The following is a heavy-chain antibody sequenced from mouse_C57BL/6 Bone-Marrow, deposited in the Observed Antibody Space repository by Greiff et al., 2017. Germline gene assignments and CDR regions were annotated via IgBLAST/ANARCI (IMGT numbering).Heavy chain of an antibody. CDR3: AGYYYGMAMDY. CDR2: INPSTGGT. CDR1: GYSFTGYY. J-gene: IGHJ4*01. D-gene: IGHD1-1*01. V-gene: IGHV1-42*01. Sequence: EVKLMESGPELVKPGASVKISCKASGYSFTGYYMNWVKQSPDKSLEWIGEINPSTGGTTYNQKFKAKATLTVDKSSSTAYMQLKSLTSEDSAVYYCAGYYYGMAMDYWGQGTSVTVSS.